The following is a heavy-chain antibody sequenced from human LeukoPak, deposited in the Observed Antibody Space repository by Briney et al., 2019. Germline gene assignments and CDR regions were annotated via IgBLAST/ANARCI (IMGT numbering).Heavy chain of an antibody. D-gene: IGHD1-26*01. CDR3: ARDANRVGATGASDI. Sequence: GGSLRLSCAASGFTFTNYWMSWVRQAPGKGLEWVANIKQDESEKYYVDSVKGRFTISRDNAKNSLYLQMNSLRAEDTAVYYCARDANRVGATGASDIWGQGTMVTVSS. J-gene: IGHJ3*02. CDR1: GFTFTNYW. CDR2: IKQDESEK. V-gene: IGHV3-7*01.